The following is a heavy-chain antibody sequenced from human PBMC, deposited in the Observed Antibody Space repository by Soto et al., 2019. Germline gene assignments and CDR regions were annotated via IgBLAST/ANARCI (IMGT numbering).Heavy chain of an antibody. V-gene: IGHV1-2*04. CDR2: INPNSGGT. Sequence: QVQLVQSGAEVKKPGASVKVSCKASGYTFTGYYMHWVRQAPGQGLEWMGWINPNSGGTNYAQKFQGSVTMTRDTSISTAYMELSRLRSDDTAVYYCARTPGRTGSGSYPLDYWGQGTLVTVSS. CDR1: GYTFTGYY. CDR3: ARTPGRTGSGSYPLDY. J-gene: IGHJ4*02. D-gene: IGHD1-26*01.